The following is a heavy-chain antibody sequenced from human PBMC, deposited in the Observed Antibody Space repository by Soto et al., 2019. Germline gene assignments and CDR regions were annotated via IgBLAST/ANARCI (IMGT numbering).Heavy chain of an antibody. Sequence: SETLSLTCTVSGGSISSYYWSWIRQPPGKGLEWIGYIYYSGSTNYNPSLKSRVTISVDTSKNQFSLKLSSVTAADTAVYYCARISRIAAAGTPWFDPWGQGTLVTSPQ. D-gene: IGHD6-13*01. CDR2: IYYSGST. CDR3: ARISRIAAAGTPWFDP. CDR1: GGSISSYY. J-gene: IGHJ5*02. V-gene: IGHV4-59*01.